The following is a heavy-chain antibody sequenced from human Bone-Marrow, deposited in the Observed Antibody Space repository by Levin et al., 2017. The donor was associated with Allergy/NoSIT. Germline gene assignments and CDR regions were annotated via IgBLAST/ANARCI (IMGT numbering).Heavy chain of an antibody. CDR2: IYQRGST. CDR3: AREVDGSGSYYFDR. CDR1: GYTISRGYY. D-gene: IGHD3-10*01. J-gene: IGHJ4*02. Sequence: SETLSLTCAVSGYTISRGYYWGWIRQPPGKGLEWIGSIYQRGSTYYSSSLRSRVTISVDTSKNQLSLILRSVTAADTAKYYCAREVDGSGSYYFDRWGPGTLVTVSS. V-gene: IGHV4-38-2*02.